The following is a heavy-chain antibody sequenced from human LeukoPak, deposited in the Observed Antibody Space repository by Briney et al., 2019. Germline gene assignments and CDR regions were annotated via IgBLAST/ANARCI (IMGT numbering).Heavy chain of an antibody. J-gene: IGHJ5*02. CDR3: ARDREITARPGGWFDP. D-gene: IGHD6-6*01. Sequence: ASVKVSCKASGYTFTSYGISWVRQAPGHGVEWRGWISAYNGNTNYAQKLQGRVTMTTDTSTRTAYMELRSLRADDTAVYYCARDREITARPGGWFDPWGQGTLVTVSS. CDR1: GYTFTSYG. V-gene: IGHV1-18*01. CDR2: ISAYNGNT.